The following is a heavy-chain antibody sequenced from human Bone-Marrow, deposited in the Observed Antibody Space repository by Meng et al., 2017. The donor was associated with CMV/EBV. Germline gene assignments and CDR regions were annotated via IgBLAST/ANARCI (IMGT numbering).Heavy chain of an antibody. Sequence: ASVKVSCKASGYTFTNYGIGWVRQAPGQGLEWMGWISAYNGNTNYAQKLQGRVTMTTDTSTSTAYMELRSLRSDDTAVYYCARDFGVGATLLVYYYYGMDVWGQGTTVTVSS. D-gene: IGHD1-26*01. CDR3: ARDFGVGATLLVYYYYGMDV. CDR2: ISAYNGNT. J-gene: IGHJ6*02. V-gene: IGHV1-18*01. CDR1: GYTFTNYG.